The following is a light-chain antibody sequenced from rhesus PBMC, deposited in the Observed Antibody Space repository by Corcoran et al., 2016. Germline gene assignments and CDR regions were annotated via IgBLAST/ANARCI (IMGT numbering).Light chain of an antibody. Sequence: DIQMTQSPSSLSASVGDRVTITCRASQGISSYLNWYQKKPGKAPKLLISYAHRLESGVPSRFSGSGSGTEFTLTISSLQPEDFATYYCQQYNSLPPYSFGQVTKVEIK. CDR3: QQYNSLPPYS. J-gene: IGKJ2*01. CDR2: YAH. CDR1: QGISSY. V-gene: IGKV1-32*01.